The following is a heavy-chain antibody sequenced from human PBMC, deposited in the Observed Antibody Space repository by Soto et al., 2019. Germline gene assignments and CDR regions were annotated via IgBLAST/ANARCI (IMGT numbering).Heavy chain of an antibody. CDR1: GFTLSSYW. CDR3: ARAIAAREAY. V-gene: IGHV3-7*01. CDR2: IKQDGSEK. Sequence: GGSLRLSCAASGFTLSSYWMSWVRQAPGKGLEWVANIKQDGSEKYYVDSVKGRFTISRDNAKNSVYLQMNSLRAEDTALYYCARAIAAREAYWGQGTLVTVSS. D-gene: IGHD6-6*01. J-gene: IGHJ4*02.